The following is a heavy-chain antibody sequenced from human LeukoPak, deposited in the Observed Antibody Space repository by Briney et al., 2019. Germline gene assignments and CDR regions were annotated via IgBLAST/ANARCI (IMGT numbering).Heavy chain of an antibody. CDR1: GGTFSSYA. J-gene: IGHJ6*02. V-gene: IGHV1-69*01. CDR3: ARDGYYYYGMDV. Sequence: SVKVSCKASGGTFSSYAIGWVRQAPGQGLEWMGGIIPIFGTANYAQKFQGRVTITADESTSTAYMELSSLRSEDTAVYYCARDGYYYYGMDVWGQGTTVTVSS. CDR2: IIPIFGTA.